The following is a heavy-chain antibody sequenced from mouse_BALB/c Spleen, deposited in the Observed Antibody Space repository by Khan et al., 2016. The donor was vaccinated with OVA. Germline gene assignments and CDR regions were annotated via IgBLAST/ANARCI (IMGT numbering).Heavy chain of an antibody. CDR2: ISYSGST. Sequence: EVQLVESGPGLVKPSQSLSLTCTVTGYSITSDYAWDWIRQFPGNKLEWMGYISYSGSTSYNPSLKSRISITRDTSKNQFFLQLNSVTTEDTATYYCARKNYYGYALDYGGQGTSVTVSS. CDR3: ARKNYYGYALDY. V-gene: IGHV3-2*02. D-gene: IGHD1-1*01. J-gene: IGHJ4*01. CDR1: GYSITSDYA.